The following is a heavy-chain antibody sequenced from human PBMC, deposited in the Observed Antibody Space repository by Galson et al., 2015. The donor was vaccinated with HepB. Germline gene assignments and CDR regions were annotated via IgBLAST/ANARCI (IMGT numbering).Heavy chain of an antibody. CDR1: GFTFSSYA. CDR2: ISGSGGST. J-gene: IGHJ3*02. V-gene: IGHV3-23*01. D-gene: IGHD6-19*01. Sequence: SLRLSCAASGFTFSSYAMSWVRQAPGKGLEWVSAISGSGGSTYYVDSVKGRFTISRDNSKNTLYLQMNSLRAEDTAVYYCAKDHFPSQWLVPEDAFDIWGQGTMVTVSS. CDR3: AKDHFPSQWLVPEDAFDI.